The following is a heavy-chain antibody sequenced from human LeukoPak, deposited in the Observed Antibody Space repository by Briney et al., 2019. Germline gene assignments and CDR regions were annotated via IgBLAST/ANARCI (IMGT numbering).Heavy chain of an antibody. J-gene: IGHJ6*02. CDR3: SRGPIQLWVHNGMDV. CDR2: IRSYAYRVTT. D-gene: IGHD5-18*01. CDR1: GFTLGDHA. V-gene: IGHV3-49*04. Sequence: PGRSLRLSCITSGFTLGDHAMSWVRQAPGKGLEWVGFIRSYAYRVTTEYAASVKGRFTISRDDSRSIVYLQMNGLKSENTGIHYCSRGPIQLWVHNGMDVWGQGTTVTVSS.